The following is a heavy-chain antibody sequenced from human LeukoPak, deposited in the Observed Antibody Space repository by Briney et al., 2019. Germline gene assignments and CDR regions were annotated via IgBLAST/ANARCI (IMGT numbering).Heavy chain of an antibody. V-gene: IGHV4-34*01. CDR2: INHSGST. CDR3: ARGGGSYYMDV. J-gene: IGHJ6*03. D-gene: IGHD3-10*01. CDR1: GGSFSGYY. Sequence: SETLSLTCAVYGGSFSGYYWSWIRRPPGKGLEWIGEINHSGSTNYNPSLKSRVTISVDTSKNRFSLKLSSVTAADTAVYYCARGGGSYYMDVWGKGTTVTVSS.